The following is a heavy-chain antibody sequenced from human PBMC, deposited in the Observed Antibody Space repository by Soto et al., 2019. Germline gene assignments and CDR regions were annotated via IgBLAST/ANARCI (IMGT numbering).Heavy chain of an antibody. J-gene: IGHJ4*02. CDR1: GGSISSDDYY. D-gene: IGHD3-9*01. Sequence: QVQLQESGPGLVKPSQTLSLTCTVSGGSISSDDYYWSWIRQPPGKGLEWIGFIYYSGSTYYSPSLQSRLTISADTSTNQFSLELSSLTAADTAVYYCARVPIDLLACYSPFDSWGQGTLVTVSS. CDR3: ARVPIDLLACYSPFDS. V-gene: IGHV4-30-4*01. CDR2: IYYSGST.